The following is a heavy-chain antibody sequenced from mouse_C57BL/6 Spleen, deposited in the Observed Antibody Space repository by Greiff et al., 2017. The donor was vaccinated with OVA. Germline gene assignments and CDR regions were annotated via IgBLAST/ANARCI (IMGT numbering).Heavy chain of an antibody. CDR1: GYTFTSYG. CDR3: ARSNGNYKGLYAMDY. D-gene: IGHD2-1*01. V-gene: IGHV1-81*01. J-gene: IGHJ4*01. CDR2: IYPRSGNT. Sequence: VKLVESGAELARPGASVKLSCKASGYTFTSYGISWVKQRTGQGLEWIGEIYPRSGNTYYNEKFKGKATLTADKSSSTAYMELRSLTSEDSAVYFCARSNGNYKGLYAMDYWGQGTSVTVSS.